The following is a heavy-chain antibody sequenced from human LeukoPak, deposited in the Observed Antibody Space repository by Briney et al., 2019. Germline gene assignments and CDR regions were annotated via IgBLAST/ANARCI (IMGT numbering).Heavy chain of an antibody. V-gene: IGHV1-2*02. Sequence: ASVKVSCKASGYTFTGYYMHWVRQAPGQGLEWMGWINPNSGGTNYAQKFQGRVTMTRDTSISTAYMELSRLRSDDTAVYYCALAYGSSWYAEYFQHWGQGTLVTVSS. J-gene: IGHJ1*01. CDR1: GYTFTGYY. D-gene: IGHD6-13*01. CDR2: INPNSGGT. CDR3: ALAYGSSWYAEYFQH.